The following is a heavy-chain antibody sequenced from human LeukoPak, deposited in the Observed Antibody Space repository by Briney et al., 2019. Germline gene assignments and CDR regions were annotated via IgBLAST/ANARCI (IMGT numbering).Heavy chain of an antibody. J-gene: IGHJ4*02. V-gene: IGHV1-69*05. CDR1: GGTFSSYA. Sequence: SVKVSCKASGGTFSSYAISWVRQAPGQGLEWMGGIIPIFGTANYAQKFQGRVTITTDESTSTAYMELSSLRSEDTAVYYCASQGGVGAAGTFDYWGQGTLVTVSS. D-gene: IGHD1-26*01. CDR2: IIPIFGTA. CDR3: ASQGGVGAAGTFDY.